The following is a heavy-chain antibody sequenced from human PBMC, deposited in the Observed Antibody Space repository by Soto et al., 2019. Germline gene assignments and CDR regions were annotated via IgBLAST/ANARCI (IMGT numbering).Heavy chain of an antibody. CDR1: GFTFSSSS. CDR3: AAERLLYVMGV. CDR2: IVVGSGDT. V-gene: IGHV1-58*01. Sequence: QMQLVQSGPEVRKPGTSVKVSCKASGFTFSSSSVQWVRQARGQLLEWIGWIVVGSGDTNYAQMFQERVTITRDMSTTTAYMDLSSLGPEYTAVYYGAAERLLYVMGVWGQGTTVTVSS. J-gene: IGHJ6*02.